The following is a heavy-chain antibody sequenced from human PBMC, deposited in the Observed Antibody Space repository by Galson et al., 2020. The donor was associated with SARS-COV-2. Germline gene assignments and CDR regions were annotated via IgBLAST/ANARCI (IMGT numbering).Heavy chain of an antibody. Sequence: ASVKVSCKASGYTFTGYYMHWVRQAPGQGLEWMGRINPNSGGTNYAQKFQGRVTMTRDTSISTAYMELSRLGSDDTAVYYCARGDYYDSSGYYYGRHGYYYYYMDVWGKGTTVTISS. CDR2: INPNSGGT. J-gene: IGHJ6*03. D-gene: IGHD3-22*01. CDR1: GYTFTGYY. V-gene: IGHV1-2*06. CDR3: ARGDYYDSSGYYYGRHGYYYYYMDV.